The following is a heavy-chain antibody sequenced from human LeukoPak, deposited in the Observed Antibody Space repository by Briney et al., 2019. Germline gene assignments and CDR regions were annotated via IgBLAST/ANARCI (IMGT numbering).Heavy chain of an antibody. V-gene: IGHV4-59*01. CDR2: IYHTGRA. CDR1: DASLTGYY. Sequence: LETLSLTCTVSDASLTGYYWSWIRQSPGRGLEYIGHIYHTGRADYNPSLRSRVTISVDTSKNQFYLKLNSVTAADTAVYYCARWYCTSTTCYHLAYWGQGTLVTVSS. CDR3: ARWYCTSTTCYHLAY. J-gene: IGHJ4*02. D-gene: IGHD2-2*01.